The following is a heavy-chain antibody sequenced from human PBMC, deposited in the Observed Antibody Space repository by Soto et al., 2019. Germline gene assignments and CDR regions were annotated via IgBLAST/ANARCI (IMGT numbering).Heavy chain of an antibody. Sequence: QTLSLPCAISGDSVSSNSAAWNWIRQSPSRGLEWLGRTYYRSKWYNDYAVSVKSRITINPDTSKNQFSLQLNSVTPEDTAVYYCARDYTPYYDFWSGAFGMDVWGQGTTVTVSS. D-gene: IGHD3-3*01. CDR3: ARDYTPYYDFWSGAFGMDV. CDR2: TYYRSKWYN. J-gene: IGHJ6*02. CDR1: GDSVSSNSAA. V-gene: IGHV6-1*01.